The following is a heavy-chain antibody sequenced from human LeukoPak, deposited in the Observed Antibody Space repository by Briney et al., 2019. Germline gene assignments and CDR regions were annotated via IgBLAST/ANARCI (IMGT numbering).Heavy chain of an antibody. J-gene: IGHJ4*02. D-gene: IGHD3-10*01. CDR3: ARGGWVRGVITRNGLDY. CDR2: MNPNSGGT. CDR1: RYTFIDYY. V-gene: IGHV1-2*02. Sequence: ASVKVSCKASRYTFIDYYIHWVRQAPGQGLEWMGWMNPNSGGTSYAQKFQGRVTMPRDTSISTAYMDLSSLRSDDTAVYYCARGGWVRGVITRNGLDYWGQGTLVTVSS.